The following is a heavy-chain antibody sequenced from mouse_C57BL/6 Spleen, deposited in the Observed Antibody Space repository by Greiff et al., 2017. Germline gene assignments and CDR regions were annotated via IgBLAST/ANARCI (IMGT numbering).Heavy chain of an antibody. CDR1: GYAFSSYW. CDR3: ARRVYDGYYVDY. D-gene: IGHD2-3*01. CDR2: IYPGDGDT. Sequence: VQLQQSGAELVKPGASVKISCKASGYAFSSYWMNWVKQRPGKGLEWIGQIYPGDGDTNYNGKFKGKATLTADKSSSTAYMQLSSLTSEDSAVYFCARRVYDGYYVDYWGQGTTLTVSS. V-gene: IGHV1-80*01. J-gene: IGHJ2*01.